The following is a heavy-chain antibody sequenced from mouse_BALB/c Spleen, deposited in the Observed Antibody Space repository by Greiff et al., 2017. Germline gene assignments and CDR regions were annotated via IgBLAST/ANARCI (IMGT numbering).Heavy chain of an antibody. CDR3: ARGYDGYFYYFDY. CDR1: GFTFTDYY. V-gene: IGHV7-3*02. D-gene: IGHD2-3*01. CDR2: IRNKANGYTT. Sequence: EVQGVESGGGLVQPGGSLRLSCATSGFTFTDYYMSWVRQPPGKALAWLGFIRNKANGYTTEYSASVKGRFTISRDNSQSILYLQMNTLRAEDSATYYCARGYDGYFYYFDYWGQGTTLTVSS. J-gene: IGHJ2*01.